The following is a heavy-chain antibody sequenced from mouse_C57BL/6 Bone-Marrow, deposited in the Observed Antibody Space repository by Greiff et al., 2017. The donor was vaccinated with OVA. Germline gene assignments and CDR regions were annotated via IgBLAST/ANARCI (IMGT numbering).Heavy chain of an antibody. Sequence: QVQLQQSGAELVRPGTSVKLSCKASGYTFTSYWMHWVKQRPGQGLEWIGVIDPSDSYTNYNQKFKGKATLTVDTSSSTAYMQLSSLTSEDSAVYYCARDDGYSAWFAYWGQGTLVTVSA. J-gene: IGHJ3*01. CDR3: ARDDGYSAWFAY. V-gene: IGHV1-59*01. D-gene: IGHD2-3*01. CDR1: GYTFTSYW. CDR2: IDPSDSYT.